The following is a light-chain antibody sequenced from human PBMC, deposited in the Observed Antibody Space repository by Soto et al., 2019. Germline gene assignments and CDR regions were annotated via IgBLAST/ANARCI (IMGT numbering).Light chain of an antibody. CDR3: QHYNYWPPKT. CDR1: QSVGNN. J-gene: IGKJ1*01. Sequence: EIVMTQSPATLSVSPGERTTLSCRASQSVGNNLAWYQQKPGQAPRLLIYGAYTRATGIPARFSGSGSGTDFTLTISSLRSEDFAVYYCQHYNYWPPKTFGQGTKVDIK. V-gene: IGKV3-15*01. CDR2: GAY.